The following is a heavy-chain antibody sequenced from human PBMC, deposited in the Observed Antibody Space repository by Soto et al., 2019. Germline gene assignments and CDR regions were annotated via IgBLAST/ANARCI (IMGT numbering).Heavy chain of an antibody. D-gene: IGHD4-4*01. J-gene: IGHJ4*02. CDR3: ARGPRGVYGNDY. CDR1: GFTFSDDC. Sequence: GGSLRLSCAASGFTFSDDCMHWVRQAAGKGLVWVSRIIMDGTSTNYADSVKGRFTISRDNAKNTLYLQMDSLRFEDTAVYFCARGPRGVYGNDYWGQEALVTVSS. V-gene: IGHV3-74*01. CDR2: IIMDGTST.